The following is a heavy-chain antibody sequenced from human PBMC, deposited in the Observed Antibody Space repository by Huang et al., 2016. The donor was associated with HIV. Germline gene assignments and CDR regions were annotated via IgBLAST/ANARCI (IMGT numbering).Heavy chain of an antibody. V-gene: IGHV1-2*02. CDR3: AREVVSATGYYYYGMDV. CDR1: GYTFTGYY. J-gene: IGHJ6*02. Sequence: QLQLVQSGAEVKKPGASVKVSCKASGYTFTGYYMQWVRPAPGAGLGARGGSSPKSGVTNDAQKVQGRVTMTRDTSSSTAYMELSRLRSDDTAVYYCAREVVSATGYYYYGMDVWGQGTTVTVSS. D-gene: IGHD2-15*01. CDR2: SSPKSGVT.